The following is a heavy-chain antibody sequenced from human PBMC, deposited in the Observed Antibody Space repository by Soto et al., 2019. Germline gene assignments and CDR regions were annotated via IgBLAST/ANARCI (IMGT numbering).Heavy chain of an antibody. J-gene: IGHJ4*02. CDR2: INHSGST. D-gene: IGHD2-2*01. CDR3: ARGRYCSSTSCYYSRPGVYYFDY. CDR1: GGSFSGYY. Sequence: SETLSLTCAVYGGSFSGYYWSWIRQPPGKGLEWIGEINHSGSTNYNPSLKSRVTISVDTSKNQFSLKLSSVTAADTAVYYCARGRYCSSTSCYYSRPGVYYFDYWGQGTLVTVSS. V-gene: IGHV4-34*01.